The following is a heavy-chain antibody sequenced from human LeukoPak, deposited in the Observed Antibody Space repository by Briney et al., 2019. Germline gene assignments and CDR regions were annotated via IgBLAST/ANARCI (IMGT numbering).Heavy chain of an antibody. CDR2: ISGSGGST. V-gene: IGHV3-23*01. CDR1: GFTFSSYA. Sequence: PGGSLRLSCAASGFTFSSYAMSWVRQAPGKGLEWVSAISGSGGSTYYADSVKGRFTISRDNAKNSLYLQMNRLRAEDTAVYYCARDLHIAAAGTVDYWGQGTLVTVSS. J-gene: IGHJ4*02. D-gene: IGHD6-13*01. CDR3: ARDLHIAAAGTVDY.